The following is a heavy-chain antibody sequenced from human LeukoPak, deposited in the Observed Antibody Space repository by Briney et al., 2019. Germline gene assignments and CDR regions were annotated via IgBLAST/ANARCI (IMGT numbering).Heavy chain of an antibody. Sequence: PGGSLRLSCAASGFTFSSYAMHWVRQAPGKGLEWVAVISYGGSNKYYADSVKGRFTISRDNYKNTLYLQMNSLRAEDTAVYYCARDVSFDPWGQGTLVTVSS. V-gene: IGHV3-30-3*01. D-gene: IGHD5/OR15-5a*01. CDR1: GFTFSSYA. CDR2: ISYGGSNK. CDR3: ARDVSFDP. J-gene: IGHJ5*02.